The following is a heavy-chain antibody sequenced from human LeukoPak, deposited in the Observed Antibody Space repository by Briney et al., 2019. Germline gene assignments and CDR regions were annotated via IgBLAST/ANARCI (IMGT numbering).Heavy chain of an antibody. CDR2: ISYDGGNK. J-gene: IGHJ4*02. CDR1: GFTFSSYA. Sequence: GGSLRLSCVVSGFTFSSYAMHWVRQAPGKGLEWVAVISYDGGNKYYADSVKGRFTISRDNSKNTLYLQMNSLRAEDTAVYYCARARSGWYLGQFDYWGQGTLVTVSS. CDR3: ARARSGWYLGQFDY. D-gene: IGHD6-19*01. V-gene: IGHV3-30*04.